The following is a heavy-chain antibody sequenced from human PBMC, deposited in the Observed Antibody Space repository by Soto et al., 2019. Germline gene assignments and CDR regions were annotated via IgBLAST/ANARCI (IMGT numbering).Heavy chain of an antibody. CDR1: GYTLTELS. CDR2: FDPEDGET. D-gene: IGHD2-2*02. V-gene: IGHV1-24*01. J-gene: IGHJ5*02. Sequence: ASVKVSCKVSGYTLTELSMHWVRQAPGKGLEWMGGFDPEDGETIYAQKFQGRVTMTEDTSTDTAYMELSSLRSEDTAVYYCATLGYCSSTSCYINWFDPWGQGTLVTVSS. CDR3: ATLGYCSSTSCYINWFDP.